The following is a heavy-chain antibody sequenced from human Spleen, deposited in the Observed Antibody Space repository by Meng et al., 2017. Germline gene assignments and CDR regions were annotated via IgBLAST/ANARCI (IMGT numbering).Heavy chain of an antibody. CDR3: ARGPTTMAHDFDY. CDR2: INHSGST. V-gene: IGHV4-34*01. D-gene: IGHD4-11*01. J-gene: IGHJ4*02. Sequence: HEQLQRGGAGLLKPSETLSLTCVVSGVSFSDYYWSWIRQPPGKGLEWIGEINHSGSTNYNPSLESRATISVDTSQNNLSLKLSSVTAADSAVYYCARGPTTMAHDFDYWGQGTLVTVSS. CDR1: GVSFSDYY.